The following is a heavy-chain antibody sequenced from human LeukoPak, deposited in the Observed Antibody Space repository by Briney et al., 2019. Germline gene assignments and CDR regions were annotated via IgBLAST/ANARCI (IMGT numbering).Heavy chain of an antibody. D-gene: IGHD6-13*01. J-gene: IGHJ4*02. Sequence: ASVKVSCKASGYTFTNYCIHWVRQAPGQGLEWMGIINPSDVSTIYAHMFQGRVSMTRDLFTSTVYMELSSLTSEDTAVYYCARVGGKTIAAAGTLGYWGQGTLVTVSS. CDR1: GYTFTNYC. CDR2: INPSDVST. V-gene: IGHV1-46*01. CDR3: ARVGGKTIAAAGTLGY.